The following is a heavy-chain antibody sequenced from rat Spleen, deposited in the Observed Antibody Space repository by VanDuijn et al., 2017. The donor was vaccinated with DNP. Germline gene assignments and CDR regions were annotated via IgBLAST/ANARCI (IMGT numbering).Heavy chain of an antibody. D-gene: IGHD4-6*01. CDR3: VRGDWAH. V-gene: IGHV2-30*01. CDR1: GFSVPRYT. J-gene: IGHJ2*01. Sequence: QVQLKESGPGLVQPSQTLSLTCAVSGFSVPRYTVHWVRQPTGKGLEWLGIIWSGGNTDYNSALKSRLSISRDTSKSKVFLKMNSLQTEDMATYYCVRGDWAHWGQGVMVTVSS. CDR2: IWSGGNT.